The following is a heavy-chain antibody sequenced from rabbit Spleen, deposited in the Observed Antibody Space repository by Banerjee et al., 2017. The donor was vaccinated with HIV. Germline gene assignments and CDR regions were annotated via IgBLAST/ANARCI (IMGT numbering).Heavy chain of an antibody. J-gene: IGHJ4*01. V-gene: IGHV1S40*01. CDR1: GLDFSSNV. CDR2: IYGGDGSST. CDR3: ARDLVAVIGWNFNL. Sequence: QSVEESGGDLVKPGASLTLTCTASGLDFSSNVMCWVRQAPGKGLEWIACIYGGDGSSTAYANWAKGRFTISKSSSTMVTLQMTSLTAADTATYFCARDLVAVIGWNFNLWGPGTLVTVS. D-gene: IGHD1-1*01.